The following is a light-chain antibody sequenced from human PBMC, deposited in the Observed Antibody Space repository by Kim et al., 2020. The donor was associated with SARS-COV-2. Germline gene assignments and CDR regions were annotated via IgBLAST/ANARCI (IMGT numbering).Light chain of an antibody. J-gene: IGLJ1*01. V-gene: IGLV3-1*01. CDR2: QDN. CDR1: KLGDKY. CDR3: QAWDSSTHNYV. Sequence: SYELTQPPSVSVSPGQTASITCSGYKLGDKYVSWYHQKPGQSPGVVIYQDNQRPSGIPERFSGSNSGNTATLTISGTQAMDEADYYCQAWDSSTHNYV.